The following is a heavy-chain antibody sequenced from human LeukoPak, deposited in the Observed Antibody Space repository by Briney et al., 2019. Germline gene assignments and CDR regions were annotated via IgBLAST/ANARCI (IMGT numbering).Heavy chain of an antibody. J-gene: IGHJ4*02. V-gene: IGHV1-46*03. CDR2: INPSGGST. CDR1: GYTFTSYY. CDR3: ATVFGDSTIDY. D-gene: IGHD4-17*01. Sequence: GASVTVSCKASGYTFTSYYMHWVRQAPGQGLEWMGIINPSGGSTSYAQKFQGRVTMTRDTSTSTVYMELSSLRSEDTAVYYCATVFGDSTIDYWGQGTLVTVSS.